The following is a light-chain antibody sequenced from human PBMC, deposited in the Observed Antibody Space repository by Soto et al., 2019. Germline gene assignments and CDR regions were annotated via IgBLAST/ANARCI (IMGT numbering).Light chain of an antibody. J-gene: IGLJ1*01. CDR2: VVS. Sequence: QSALTQPASVSGSPGQSITISCTGTSSDVGGYKYVSWYQHHPDKAPKLIISVVSNRPSGVSNRFSGSKSGNTASLTISGLQAEDEADYYCGSYTSSDTPDVFGTGTKVTVL. CDR3: GSYTSSDTPDV. V-gene: IGLV2-14*01. CDR1: SSDVGGYKY.